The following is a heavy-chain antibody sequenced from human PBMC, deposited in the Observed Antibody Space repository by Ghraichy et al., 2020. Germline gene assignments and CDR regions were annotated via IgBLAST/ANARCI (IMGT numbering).Heavy chain of an antibody. CDR2: ISSSSSYI. Sequence: LSLTCAASGFTFSSYSMNWVRQAPGKGLEWVSSISSSSSYIYYADSVKGRFTISRDNAKNSLYLQMNSLRAEDTAVYYCARDLDDYGDYVRWFDPWGQGTLVTVSS. CDR1: GFTFSSYS. V-gene: IGHV3-21*01. J-gene: IGHJ5*02. CDR3: ARDLDDYGDYVRWFDP. D-gene: IGHD4-17*01.